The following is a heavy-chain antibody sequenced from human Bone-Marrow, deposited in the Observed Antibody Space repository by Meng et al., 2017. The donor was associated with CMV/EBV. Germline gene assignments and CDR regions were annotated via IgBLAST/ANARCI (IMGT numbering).Heavy chain of an antibody. J-gene: IGHJ4*02. CDR1: GGSMRGHH. D-gene: IGHD2/OR15-2a*01. CDR3: VSFIEGGSGQGY. Sequence: SETLSLTCTVSGGSMRGHHWSWIRQPPGKGLEWIGSTWDSGPTKYNPSLTSRVTISVDTPMKQFSLELNSVTAADTAVYYCVSFIEGGSGQGYCGQGMLVTVSS. V-gene: IGHV4-59*11. CDR2: TWDSGPT.